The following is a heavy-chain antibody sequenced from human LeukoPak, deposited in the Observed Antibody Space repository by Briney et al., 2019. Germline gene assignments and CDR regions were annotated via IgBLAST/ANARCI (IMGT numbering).Heavy chain of an antibody. J-gene: IGHJ6*02. Sequence: GGSLRLSCAASGFTFSSTWMHWVRQAPGKGLVWVSHINSDGTGTTYAGSVKGRFTISRDNAKNTVYLQMNSLRAEDTAVYYCARDSAYGLDVWGQGTTVTVSS. CDR1: GFTFSSTW. CDR2: INSDGTGT. CDR3: ARDSAYGLDV. V-gene: IGHV3-74*03. D-gene: IGHD3-10*01.